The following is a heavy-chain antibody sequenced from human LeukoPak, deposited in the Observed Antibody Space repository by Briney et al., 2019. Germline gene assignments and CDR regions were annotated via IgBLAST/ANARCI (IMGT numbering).Heavy chain of an antibody. D-gene: IGHD5-18*01. CDR2: IYTSGST. V-gene: IGHV4-4*07. Sequence: SETLSLTCTVSGGSISSYYWSWIRQPAGKGLEWIGRIYTSGSTNYNPSLKSRVTISVDTSKNQFSLKLSSVTAADTAVYYCARTHTYVDTAMVTNNWFDPWGQGTLVTVSS. CDR1: GGSISSYY. J-gene: IGHJ5*02. CDR3: ARTHTYVDTAMVTNNWFDP.